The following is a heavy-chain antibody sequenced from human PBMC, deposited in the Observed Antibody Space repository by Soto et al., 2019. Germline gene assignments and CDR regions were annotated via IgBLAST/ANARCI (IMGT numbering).Heavy chain of an antibody. CDR3: ARHYDFWSGSPIYYYYYMDV. J-gene: IGHJ6*03. CDR1: GGSISSYY. D-gene: IGHD3-3*01. CDR2: IYYSGST. Sequence: SETLSLTCTVSGGSISSYYWSWIRQPPGKGLEWIGYIYYSGSTNYNPSLKSRVTISVDTSKNQFSLKLSSVTAADTAVYYCARHYDFWSGSPIYYYYYMDVWGKGTTVTVS. V-gene: IGHV4-59*01.